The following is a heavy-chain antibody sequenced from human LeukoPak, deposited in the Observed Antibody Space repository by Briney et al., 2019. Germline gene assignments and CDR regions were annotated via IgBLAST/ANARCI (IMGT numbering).Heavy chain of an antibody. D-gene: IGHD7-27*01. J-gene: IGHJ4*02. CDR1: GFTFSSYA. Sequence: GGSLRLSCAASGFTFSSYAMSWVRQAPGKELEWVSAISGSGGGTYYAGSVKGRFTISRDNSKNTLYLQMNSLRAEDTAVYYCAKDKNWAYFDYWGQGTLVTVSS. CDR3: AKDKNWAYFDY. CDR2: ISGSGGGT. V-gene: IGHV3-23*01.